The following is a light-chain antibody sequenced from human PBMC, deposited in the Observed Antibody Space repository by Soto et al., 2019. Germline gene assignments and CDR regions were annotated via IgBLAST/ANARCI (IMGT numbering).Light chain of an antibody. J-gene: IGKJ4*01. CDR1: QSISAW. Sequence: DIQMTQSPSTLSASVGDRVIITCRASQSISAWLAWNQQKPGQAPKLLIYKASSLESGVPSRFSGSGSGTEFTLTISGLQSDDFTTFYCQQYNSNPLTFGGGTKVEIK. CDR3: QQYNSNPLT. CDR2: KAS. V-gene: IGKV1-5*03.